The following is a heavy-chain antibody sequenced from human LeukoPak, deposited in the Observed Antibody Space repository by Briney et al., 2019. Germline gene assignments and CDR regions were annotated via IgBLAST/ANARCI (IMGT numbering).Heavy chain of an antibody. D-gene: IGHD3-22*01. CDR3: ARDPWGYYYDTNGYSYFDL. Sequence: PGGSLRLSCAASGFTFSSYEMNWVRQAPENGLEWVSYNSSSGSNILNADSVKGRFTISRDNAKSSLYLQMNSLRAEDTAVYYCARDPWGYYYDTNGYSYFDLWGRGTLVTVSS. CDR1: GFTFSSYE. CDR2: NSSSGSNI. V-gene: IGHV3-48*03. J-gene: IGHJ2*01.